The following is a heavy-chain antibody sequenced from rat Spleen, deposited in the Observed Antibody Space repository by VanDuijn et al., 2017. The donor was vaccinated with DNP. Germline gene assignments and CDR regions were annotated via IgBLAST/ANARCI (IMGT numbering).Heavy chain of an antibody. CDR2: ISSGGDK. CDR3: TGVDSYPGLPFQY. D-gene: IGHD1-4*01. CDR1: GFSLTGYS. J-gene: IGHJ2*01. V-gene: IGHV2S12*01. Sequence: QVQLTESGPGLVQPSETLSLTCTVSGFSLTGYSVYWVRQPSGKGLEWIATISSGGDKYYNSVLKSRLSITRDTSKSQVFLEVNSLQTEDTAFYLCTGVDSYPGLPFQYWGQGVMVTVSS.